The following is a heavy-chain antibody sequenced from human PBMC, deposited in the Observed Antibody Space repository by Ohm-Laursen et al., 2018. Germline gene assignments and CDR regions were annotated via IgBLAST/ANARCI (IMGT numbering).Heavy chain of an antibody. CDR3: ARDSTPSYGSGSYCFDY. CDR2: INPNSGGT. CDR1: GYTFTGYY. J-gene: IGHJ4*02. Sequence: ASVKVSCKASGYTFTGYYMHWVRQAPGQGLEWMGWINPNSGGTNYAQKFQGRVTMTRDTSISTAYMELSRLRSDDTAVYYCARDSTPSYGSGSYCFDYWGQGTLVTVSS. V-gene: IGHV1-2*02. D-gene: IGHD3-10*01.